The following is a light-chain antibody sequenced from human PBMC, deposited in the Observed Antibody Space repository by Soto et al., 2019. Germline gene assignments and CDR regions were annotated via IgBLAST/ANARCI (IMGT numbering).Light chain of an antibody. V-gene: IGLV8-61*01. CDR1: SGPVFTSSY. J-gene: IGLJ3*02. CDR3: LLYLGGGIWV. Sequence: QTVVTQEPSFSVSPGGTVTLTCGLSSGPVFTSSYPNWYQQTPGQAPRTLIFNTNTRSSGVPDRFSGSILGDKAALTITGAQADDDSYYCCLLYLGGGIWVFGGGTKLTVL. CDR2: NTN.